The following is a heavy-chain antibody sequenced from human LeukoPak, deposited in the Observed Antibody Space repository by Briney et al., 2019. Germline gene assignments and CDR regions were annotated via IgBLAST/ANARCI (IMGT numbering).Heavy chain of an antibody. D-gene: IGHD1-7*01. CDR3: AKGTRFDP. V-gene: IGHV4-59*01. CDR1: GGSMSPYY. CDR2: VFYSGNT. J-gene: IGHJ5*02. Sequence: SETLSLTCTVSGGSMSPYYWNWIRQAPGKGLEWIGYVFYSGNTYYNPSLRGRVTISIDTSKSQFSLNLSSVAAADTAVYFCAKGTRFDPWGQGTLVTVSS.